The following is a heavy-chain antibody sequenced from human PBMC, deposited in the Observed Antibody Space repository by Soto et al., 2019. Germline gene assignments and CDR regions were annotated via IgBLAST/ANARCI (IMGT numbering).Heavy chain of an antibody. CDR3: ARVVLTITRGAFDA. J-gene: IGHJ3*01. Sequence: QVQLQESGPGLVKPSGTLSLTCAVSGGSISSSHWWTWVRQSPGKGLEYIGEISHSGTSNSNPSLKSRVTLSVDKYKNHFSLTLTSVTAADTAVYYGARVVLTITRGAFDAWGQGTLVIVSS. D-gene: IGHD3-9*01. CDR1: GGSISSSHW. CDR2: ISHSGTS. V-gene: IGHV4-4*02.